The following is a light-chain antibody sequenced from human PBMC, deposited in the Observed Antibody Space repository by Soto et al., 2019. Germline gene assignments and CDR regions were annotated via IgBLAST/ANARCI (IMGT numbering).Light chain of an antibody. CDR2: NAS. J-gene: IGKJ1*01. CDR1: QSISSW. Sequence: DIQMTQSPSTLSASVGDRVTITCRASQSISSWLAGYQQKPGKAPKVLIYNASSLESGVPSRFSGSGSGTDFTLTITSLQPDDFATYYCQQYDSYPRTFGQGTKVPIK. CDR3: QQYDSYPRT. V-gene: IGKV1-5*03.